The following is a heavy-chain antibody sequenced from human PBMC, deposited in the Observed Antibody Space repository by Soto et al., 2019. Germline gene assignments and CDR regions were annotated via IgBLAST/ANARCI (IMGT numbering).Heavy chain of an antibody. CDR1: GFTFSSYS. V-gene: IGHV3-21*01. D-gene: IGHD2-15*01. Sequence: EVQLVESGGGLVKPGGSLRLSCAASGFTFSSYSMNWVRQAPGKGLEWVSSISSSRSYIYYADSVKGRFTISRDNAKNSLYLQMNSLRAEDTAVYYCARVEVVAAGNYYYYGMDVWGQGTTVTVSS. J-gene: IGHJ6*02. CDR2: ISSSRSYI. CDR3: ARVEVVAAGNYYYYGMDV.